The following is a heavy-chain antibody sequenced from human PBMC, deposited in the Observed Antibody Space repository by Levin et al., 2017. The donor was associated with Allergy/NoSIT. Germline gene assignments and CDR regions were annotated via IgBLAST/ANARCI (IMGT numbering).Heavy chain of an antibody. CDR3: ARVRNAGGRGWFDS. Sequence: SQTLSLTCTVSGDSISSGHYYWSWVRQHPGKGLEWIGHIYYSGTTYYNPSLKSQVTISVDQSENQFSLRVSSVTAADTAVYYCARVRNAGGRGWFDSWGQGTLVTVSS. V-gene: IGHV4-31*01. CDR1: GDSISSGHYY. J-gene: IGHJ5*01. D-gene: IGHD2-8*02. CDR2: IYYSGTT.